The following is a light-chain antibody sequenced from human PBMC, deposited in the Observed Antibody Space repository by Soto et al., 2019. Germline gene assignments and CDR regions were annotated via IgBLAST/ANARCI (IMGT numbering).Light chain of an antibody. J-gene: IGKJ5*01. V-gene: IGKV3-15*01. CDR3: QQYYDWPIT. CDR1: QSVSRN. Sequence: EILMTQSPATLSVSPGDTATLSCRASQSVSRNLAWYQQKPGQAPRLLIYGASTRATGIPARFTGSGSGTEFTLTISSLQSEDFALYYCQQYYDWPITFGQGTRLEIK. CDR2: GAS.